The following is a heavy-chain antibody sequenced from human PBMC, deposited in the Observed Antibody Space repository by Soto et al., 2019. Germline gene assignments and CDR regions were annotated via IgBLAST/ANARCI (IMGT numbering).Heavy chain of an antibody. Sequence: QVQLVESGGGVVQPGRSLRLSCAASGFTFSSYAMHWVRQAPGKGLEWVAVISYDGSNKYYADSVKGRFTISRDNSKNTLYLQMNSLRAEDTAVYYCARDRGRIPLDHYAFDIWGQGTMVTVS. D-gene: IGHD2-21*01. CDR1: GFTFSSYA. CDR2: ISYDGSNK. J-gene: IGHJ3*02. CDR3: ARDRGRIPLDHYAFDI. V-gene: IGHV3-30-3*01.